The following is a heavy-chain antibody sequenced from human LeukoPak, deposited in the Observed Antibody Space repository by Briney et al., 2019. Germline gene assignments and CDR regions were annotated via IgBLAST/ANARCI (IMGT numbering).Heavy chain of an antibody. CDR3: ARGDYYYMDV. CDR2: IYSSGST. Sequence: SETLSLTCGVSGGSISSYYWSWIRQPPGKGLEWIGYIYSSGSTNYNPSLKSRVTISADTSKNQFSLKLSSVTAADTAVYYCARGDYYYMDVWGKGTTVTVPS. CDR1: GGSISSYY. J-gene: IGHJ6*03. V-gene: IGHV4-59*01. D-gene: IGHD1-26*01.